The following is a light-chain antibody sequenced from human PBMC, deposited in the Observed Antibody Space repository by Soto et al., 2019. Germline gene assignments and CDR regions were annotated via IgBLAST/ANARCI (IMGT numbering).Light chain of an antibody. Sequence: MTQSPSSLSASVGDRVTITCRASQGIRNDLGWYQQKPGQAPRLLIYDTSYRAAGIPDRFSGSGSATDFTLTISSLEPEDFAVYYCQQYNDWPPTWTFGQGTKVDIK. CDR3: QQYNDWPPTWT. V-gene: IGKV3D-15*01. J-gene: IGKJ1*01. CDR2: DTS. CDR1: QGIRND.